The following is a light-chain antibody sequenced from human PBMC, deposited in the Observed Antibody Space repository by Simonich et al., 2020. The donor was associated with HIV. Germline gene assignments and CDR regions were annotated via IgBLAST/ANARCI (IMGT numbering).Light chain of an antibody. CDR2: GAS. CDR1: QSVSSY. V-gene: IGKV3-15*01. J-gene: IGKJ1*01. Sequence: EIVMTQSPATLSLSPGERATLSCRARQSVSSYLAWYQHKPGQAPRLLIYGASTRATGIPARFSGSGSGTEFTLTINRMQSEDFAVYYCQQYNNWPRTFGLGTKVEMK. CDR3: QQYNNWPRT.